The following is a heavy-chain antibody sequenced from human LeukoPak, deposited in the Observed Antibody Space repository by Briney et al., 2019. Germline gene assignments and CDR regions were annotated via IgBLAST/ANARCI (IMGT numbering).Heavy chain of an antibody. Sequence: PSETLSLTCTVSGGSISSYYWSWIRQPAGKGLEWIGRIYTSGGTNYNPSLKSRVTMSVDTSKNQFSLKLSSVTAADTAVYYCARGGSVAGPFDFDYWGQGTLVTVSS. D-gene: IGHD6-19*01. J-gene: IGHJ4*02. V-gene: IGHV4-4*07. CDR2: IYTSGGT. CDR1: GGSISSYY. CDR3: ARGGSVAGPFDFDY.